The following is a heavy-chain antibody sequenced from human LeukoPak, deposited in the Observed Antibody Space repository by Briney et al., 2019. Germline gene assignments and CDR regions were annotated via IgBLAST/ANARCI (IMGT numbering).Heavy chain of an antibody. CDR2: IGAYNRHT. CDR1: GYTFTGYY. J-gene: IGHJ4*02. V-gene: IGHV1-18*04. Sequence: ASVKVSCKASGYTFTGYYMHWVRQAPGQGPEWMGWIGAYNRHTNYAQNIQGRVTMTTDTSTSTAYMELRSLRSDDTAVYYCARDLDSAARPGYWGQGTLVTVSS. D-gene: IGHD6-6*01. CDR3: ARDLDSAARPGY.